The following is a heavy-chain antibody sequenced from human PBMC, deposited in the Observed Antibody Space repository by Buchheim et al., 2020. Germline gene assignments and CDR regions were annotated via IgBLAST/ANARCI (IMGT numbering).Heavy chain of an antibody. Sequence: QVQLQQWGAGLLKPSETLSLTCAVYGGSFSGYYWSWIRQPPGKGLEWIGEINHSGSTNYNPSLKSRVTISVDTSKNQFSLKLSSVTAADTAVYYCARGGRLIAAAGDFDYWGQGTL. J-gene: IGHJ4*02. CDR3: ARGGRLIAAAGDFDY. CDR2: INHSGST. D-gene: IGHD6-13*01. V-gene: IGHV4-34*01. CDR1: GGSFSGYY.